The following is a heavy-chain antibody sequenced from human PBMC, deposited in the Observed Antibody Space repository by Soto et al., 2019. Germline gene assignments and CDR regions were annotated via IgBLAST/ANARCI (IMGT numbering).Heavy chain of an antibody. CDR1: GYTFTSYG. D-gene: IGHD2-21*02. CDR2: ISGYNGNT. CDR3: ARGVDIVVVTAKRTYYFDY. J-gene: IGHJ4*02. Sequence: ASVKVSCKASGYTFTSYGISWVRQAPGQGLEWMGWISGYNGNTNYAQKLQGRVTMTTDTSTSTAYMELRSLRSDDTAVYYCARGVDIVVVTAKRTYYFDYWGQGTLVTVSS. V-gene: IGHV1-18*01.